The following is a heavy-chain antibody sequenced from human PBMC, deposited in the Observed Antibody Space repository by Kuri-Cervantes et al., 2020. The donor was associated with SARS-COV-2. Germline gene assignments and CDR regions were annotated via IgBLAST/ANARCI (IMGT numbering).Heavy chain of an antibody. D-gene: IGHD1-26*01. V-gene: IGHV4-61*08. CDR2: IYYSGST. Sequence: SETLSLTCTVSGGSISSGGYYWSWIRQHPGKGLEWNGYIYYSGSTNYNPSLKSRVTISVDTSKNQFSLKLSSVTAADTAVYYCAREGDGGELQAWGQGTLVTVSS. CDR1: GGSISSGGYY. J-gene: IGHJ5*02. CDR3: AREGDGGELQA.